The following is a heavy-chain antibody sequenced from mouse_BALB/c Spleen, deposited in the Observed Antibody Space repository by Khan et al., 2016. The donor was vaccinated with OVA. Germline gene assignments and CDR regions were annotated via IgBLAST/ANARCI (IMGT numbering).Heavy chain of an antibody. CDR1: GYSITSDYA. CDR2: ISYSGST. V-gene: IGHV3-2*02. J-gene: IGHJ2*03. D-gene: IGHD1-1*01. Sequence: EVQLQESGPGLVKPSQSLSLTCTVTGYSITSDYAWNWIRQFPGNKLEWMGYISYSGSTSYNPSLKSRISIARDTSKNQFFLKLNSVTTEDTATYYCASDYGSSNYYFDYWGQRTSLTGSS. CDR3: ASDYGSSNYYFDY.